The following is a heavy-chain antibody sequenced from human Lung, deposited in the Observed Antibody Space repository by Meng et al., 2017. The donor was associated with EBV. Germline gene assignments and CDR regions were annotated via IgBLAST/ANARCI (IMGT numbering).Heavy chain of an antibody. Sequence: EVEVLGEGGGGVWPGGSLGLSCAASGFTFEDYSMHWVRQGPGRRLEWVTQVRWDGGSSYYAASVKGRFTVSRDNRRNVVFLQMNSLKIEDTAVYYCAKDLSGRFDPWGQGTLVTVSS. CDR2: VRWDGGSS. D-gene: IGHD1-14*01. CDR1: GFTFEDYS. J-gene: IGHJ5*02. CDR3: AKDLSGRFDP. V-gene: IGHV3-43*01.